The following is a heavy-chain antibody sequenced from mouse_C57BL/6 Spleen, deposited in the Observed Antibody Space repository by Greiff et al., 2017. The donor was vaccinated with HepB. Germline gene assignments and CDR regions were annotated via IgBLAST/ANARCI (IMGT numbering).Heavy chain of an antibody. Sequence: VQLMESGGGLVKPGGSLKLSCAASGFTFSSYAMSWVRQTPEKRLEWVATISDGGSYTYYPDNVKGRFTISRDNAKNNLYLQMSHLKSEDTAMYYCARETIYYDFWGQGTTLTVSS. CDR2: ISDGGSYT. D-gene: IGHD1-1*02. V-gene: IGHV5-4*01. CDR1: GFTFSSYA. CDR3: ARETIYYDF. J-gene: IGHJ2*01.